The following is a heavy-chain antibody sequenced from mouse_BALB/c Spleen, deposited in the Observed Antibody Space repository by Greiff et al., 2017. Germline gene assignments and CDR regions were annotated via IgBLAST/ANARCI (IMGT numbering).Heavy chain of an antibody. CDR2: INPYNDGT. V-gene: IGHV1-14*01. D-gene: IGHD1-1*01. Sequence: VQLQQSGPELVKPGASVKMSCKASGYTFTSYVMHWVKQKPGQGLEWIGYINPYNDGTKYNEKFKGKATLTSDKSSSTAYMELSSLTSEDSAVHYCARRDGSSFWYFDVWGAGTTVTVSS. CDR3: ARRDGSSFWYFDV. CDR1: GYTFTSYV. J-gene: IGHJ1*01.